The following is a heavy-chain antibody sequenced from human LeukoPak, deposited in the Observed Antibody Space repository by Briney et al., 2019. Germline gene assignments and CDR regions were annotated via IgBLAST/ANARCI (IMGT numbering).Heavy chain of an antibody. J-gene: IGHJ4*02. D-gene: IGHD6-13*01. V-gene: IGHV1-18*01. CDR3: ARDRGTISSWYRQVWSWSSDY. CDR2: ISAYNGNT. CDR1: GYTFTSYG. Sequence: ASVNVSCKASGYTFTSYGISWVRQAPGQGLEWMGWISAYNGNTNYAQKLQGRVTMTTDTSTSTAYMELRSLRSDDTAVYYCARDRGTISSWYRQVWSWSSDYWGQGTLVTVSS.